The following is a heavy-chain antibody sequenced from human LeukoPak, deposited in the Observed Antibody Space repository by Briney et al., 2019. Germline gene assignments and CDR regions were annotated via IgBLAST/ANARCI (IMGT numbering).Heavy chain of an antibody. D-gene: IGHD5-24*01. CDR2: IKRDGSEE. V-gene: IGHV3-7*01. CDR3: ARSRLKRWLQLGWYFDL. Sequence: GGSLRLSCTVSGFTFSSFAMGWVRQPPGKGLDWVANIKRDGSEEFYVGSVKGRFTISRDNAKNSLCLQMSSLRVEDTAVYYCARSRLKRWLQLGWYFDLWGRGTLVTVSS. J-gene: IGHJ2*01. CDR1: GFTFSSFA.